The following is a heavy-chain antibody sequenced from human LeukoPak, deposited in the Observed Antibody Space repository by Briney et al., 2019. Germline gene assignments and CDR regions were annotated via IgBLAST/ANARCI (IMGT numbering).Heavy chain of an antibody. J-gene: IGHJ4*02. V-gene: IGHV3-11*04. CDR1: GFTFSDYY. D-gene: IGHD6-19*01. CDR3: AREGSSGWFRHHIDY. Sequence: PGGSLRLSCAASGFTFSDYYMSWIRQAPGKGLEWVSYISSSGSTIYYADSVKGRLTISRDNAKNSLYLQMNSLRAEDTAVYYCAREGSSGWFRHHIDYWGQGTLVTVSS. CDR2: ISSSGSTI.